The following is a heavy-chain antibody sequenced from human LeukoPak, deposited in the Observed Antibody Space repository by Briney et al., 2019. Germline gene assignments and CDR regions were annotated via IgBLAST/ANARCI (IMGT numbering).Heavy chain of an antibody. Sequence: QTGGSLRLSCAASGFTFSSHGMNWVRQAPGKGLEWVSGSSSIGGRTYYADSVKGRFTVTRDNSRNTLYLQMNSLRAEDTGVYYCAKDDAWGRFYHWGQGTLVTVSS. CDR1: GFTFSSHG. CDR2: SSSIGGRT. CDR3: AKDDAWGRFYH. V-gene: IGHV3-23*01. D-gene: IGHD3-16*01. J-gene: IGHJ1*01.